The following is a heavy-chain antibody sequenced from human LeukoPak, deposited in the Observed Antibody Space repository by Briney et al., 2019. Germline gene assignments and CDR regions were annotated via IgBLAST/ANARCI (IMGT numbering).Heavy chain of an antibody. D-gene: IGHD4-17*01. CDR1: GFTSSSYW. CDR3: VRGQGSYGWFDP. CDR2: ISGDGTAR. J-gene: IGHJ5*02. V-gene: IGHV3-74*01. Sequence: GGSLRLSCAASGFTSSSYWMHWVRQVPGKGLVWVSRISGDGTARNYADSVKGRFTISRDDAKNTVDLQMNGLRGEDTAVYYCVRGQGSYGWFDPWGQGTLVTVSS.